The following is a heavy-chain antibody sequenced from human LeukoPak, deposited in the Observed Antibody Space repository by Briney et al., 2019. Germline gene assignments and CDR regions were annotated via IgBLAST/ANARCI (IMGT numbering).Heavy chain of an antibody. Sequence: VASVKVSCKASGYTLTDYYIHCVRQAPGIRLEWVGWINSNSGDTNYAQKFQGRVTMTSDTSISTAYMKLRRMTSDDTAVYYCVRQISSYWGQGTPVTVSS. V-gene: IGHV1-2*02. J-gene: IGHJ1*01. CDR2: INSNSGDT. CDR3: VRQISSY. D-gene: IGHD2/OR15-2a*01. CDR1: GYTLTDYY.